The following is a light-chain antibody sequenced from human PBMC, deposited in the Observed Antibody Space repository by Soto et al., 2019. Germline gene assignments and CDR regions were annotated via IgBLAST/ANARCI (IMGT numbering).Light chain of an antibody. CDR3: LQRTNWPPWT. V-gene: IGKV3-11*01. Sequence: EIVLTQSPATLSLSPGERATLSCRASQSVRNYLAWYQQKPGQPPRLLIYDTSIRATGIPARFSGSGSGTDFSLTISSLEPEDFAIYFCLQRTNWPPWTFGQGTKVET. J-gene: IGKJ1*01. CDR2: DTS. CDR1: QSVRNY.